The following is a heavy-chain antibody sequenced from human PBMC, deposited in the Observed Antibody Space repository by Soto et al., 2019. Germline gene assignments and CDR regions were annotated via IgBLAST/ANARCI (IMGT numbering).Heavy chain of an antibody. CDR3: ARGIATGQLDP. D-gene: IGHD6-13*01. Sequence: ASVKVSCKASGYTFTTYTMNWVRQAPGQRLEWMGWINPVNGNTKSSQKFQDRVIITRDTSASTAYMELRSLRSEDTAVYYCARGIATGQLDPWGQGTLVTVSS. J-gene: IGHJ5*02. CDR2: INPVNGNT. V-gene: IGHV1-3*01. CDR1: GYTFTTYT.